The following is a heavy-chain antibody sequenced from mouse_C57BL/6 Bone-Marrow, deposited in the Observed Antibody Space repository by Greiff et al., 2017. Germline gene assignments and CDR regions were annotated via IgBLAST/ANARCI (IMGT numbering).Heavy chain of an antibody. CDR1: GFTFSSYA. Sequence: DVKLVESGGGLVKPGGSLKLSCAASGFTFSSYAMSWVRQTPEKRLEWVATISDGGSYTYYPDNVKGRFTISRDNAKNNLYLQMSHLKSEDTAMYYCARDRGTTVVPSFAYWGQGTLVTVSA. D-gene: IGHD1-1*01. CDR2: ISDGGSYT. J-gene: IGHJ3*01. CDR3: ARDRGTTVVPSFAY. V-gene: IGHV5-4*01.